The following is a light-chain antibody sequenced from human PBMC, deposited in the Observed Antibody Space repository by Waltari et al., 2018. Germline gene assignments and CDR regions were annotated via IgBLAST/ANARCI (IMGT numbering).Light chain of an antibody. CDR2: QAS. J-gene: IGLJ2*01. Sequence: SYELTQPPSVSVSPGQTASITCSGDKLGDKYACWYQQKPGQSPVLVIYQASKRPSGIPERFAGSNSGNTATLTISGTQAMDEADYYCQAWDSSTFGGGTKLTVL. CDR1: KLGDKY. CDR3: QAWDSST. V-gene: IGLV3-1*01.